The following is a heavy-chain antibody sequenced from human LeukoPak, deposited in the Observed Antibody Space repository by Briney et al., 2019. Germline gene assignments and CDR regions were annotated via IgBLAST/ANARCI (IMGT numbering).Heavy chain of an antibody. CDR1: GFTFSNYE. Sequence: GGSLRLSCVASGFTFSNYEMLWVRQGRGGGLEWVSAIGATGATYYADSVQGRFTISRDDAKNSVYLQMNSLGAGDTAVYFCARDLGTGTIYTNRFDPWGQGTLVTVSS. CDR2: IGATGAT. J-gene: IGHJ5*02. D-gene: IGHD1-7*01. CDR3: ARDLGTGTIYTNRFDP. V-gene: IGHV3-13*01.